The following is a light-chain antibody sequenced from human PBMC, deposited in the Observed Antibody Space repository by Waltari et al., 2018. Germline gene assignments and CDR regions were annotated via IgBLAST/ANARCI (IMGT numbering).Light chain of an antibody. CDR1: QDISHY. CDR3: QQYDNLPLT. CDR2: DAS. V-gene: IGKV1-33*01. Sequence: DIQMTQSPSSLSASVGDRVTITCQASQDISHYLNWYHQKPGKATKLLIYDASNLETGVPSRFSGSGYGTDFTFTISSQQPEDIATYYCQQYDNLPLTFGGGTKVEIK. J-gene: IGKJ4*01.